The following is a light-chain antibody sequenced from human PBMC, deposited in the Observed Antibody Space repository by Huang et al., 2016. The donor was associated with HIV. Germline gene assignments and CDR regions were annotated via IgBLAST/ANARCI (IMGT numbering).Light chain of an antibody. CDR3: QQYALSPWT. V-gene: IGKV3-20*01. CDR2: AAS. J-gene: IGKJ1*01. Sequence: EIVLTQSPGTLSLSPGQRLTLSCRASQTVSNAYLAWYQQKPGQSPRLLIYAASTRAAGSPDRFSGSGSATDFILTVSRLEPEDSAVYYCQQYALSPWTFGHGTKVEI. CDR1: QTVSNAY.